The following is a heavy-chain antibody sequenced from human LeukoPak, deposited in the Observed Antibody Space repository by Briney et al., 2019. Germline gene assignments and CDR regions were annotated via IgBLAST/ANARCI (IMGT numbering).Heavy chain of an antibody. Sequence: GGSLRLSCATSGFIFNYYAMSWVRQAPGKGLEWVSGISGSDGSTYYADSVKGRFSISRDNSTTTLYLQMNSLRAEDTAVYYCARERGGYYYDSSGHALNYWGQGTLVTVSS. CDR3: ARERGGYYYDSSGHALNY. V-gene: IGHV3-23*01. CDR1: GFIFNYYA. D-gene: IGHD3-22*01. CDR2: ISGSDGST. J-gene: IGHJ4*02.